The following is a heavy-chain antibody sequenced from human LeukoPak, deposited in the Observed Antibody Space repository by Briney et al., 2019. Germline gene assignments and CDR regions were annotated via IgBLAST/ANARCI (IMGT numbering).Heavy chain of an antibody. D-gene: IGHD1-26*01. J-gene: IGHJ4*02. Sequence: PSETLSLTCTVSGGSISSYYWSWIRQPPGKGLEWIGYIYYSGSTNYNPSLKSRVTISVDTSKNQFSLKLSSVTAADTAVYYCARVKWELLVYWGQGTLVTVSS. CDR1: GGSISSYY. V-gene: IGHV4-59*08. CDR3: ARVKWELLVY. CDR2: IYYSGST.